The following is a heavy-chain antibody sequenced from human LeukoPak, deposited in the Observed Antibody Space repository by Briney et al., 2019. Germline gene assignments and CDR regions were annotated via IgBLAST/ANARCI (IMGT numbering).Heavy chain of an antibody. D-gene: IGHD5-18*01. J-gene: IGHJ4*02. CDR2: INNSGST. V-gene: IGHV4-59*01. CDR1: GGSISSYY. CDR3: ARGRKYTSGYRVTELGSGYSDY. Sequence: PSETLSLTCTVSGGSISSYYWSWIRQPPGKGLEWIWEINNSGSTNYNPSLKSRVTISVDTSKNQFSLKLSPVTAADTAVYYCARGRKYTSGYRVTELGSGYSDYWGQGTLVTVSS.